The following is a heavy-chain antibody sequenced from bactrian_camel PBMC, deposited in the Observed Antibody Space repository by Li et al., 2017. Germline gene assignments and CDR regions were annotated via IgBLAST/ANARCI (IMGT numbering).Heavy chain of an antibody. CDR1: GYILSTYC. CDR2: IPTRSGVT. Sequence: HVQLVESGGGSVQAGGSLKLSCAASGYILSTYCVAWFRQAPGEEREGVARIPTRSGVTSYADAMKGRFTISRDDAKNTMYLQMNNLQPEDTAMYYCAADVGSMSGNCQPNYWGQGTQVTVSS. CDR3: AADVGSMSGNCQPNY. D-gene: IGHD6*01. V-gene: IGHV3S26*01. J-gene: IGHJ4*01.